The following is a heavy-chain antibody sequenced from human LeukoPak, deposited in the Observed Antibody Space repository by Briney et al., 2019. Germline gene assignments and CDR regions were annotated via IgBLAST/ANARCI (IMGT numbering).Heavy chain of an antibody. V-gene: IGHV3-48*02. J-gene: IGHJ6*02. CDR1: GFTFSSYS. CDR2: ISSSSSTI. D-gene: IGHD4-17*01. Sequence: GGSLRLSCAASGFTFSSYSMNWVRQAPGKGLEWVSYISSSSSTIYYADSVKGRFTISRDNAKNSLYLQMNSLRDEDTAVYYYARDNPDYDDYYYGMDVWGQGTTVTVSS. CDR3: ARDNPDYDDYYYGMDV.